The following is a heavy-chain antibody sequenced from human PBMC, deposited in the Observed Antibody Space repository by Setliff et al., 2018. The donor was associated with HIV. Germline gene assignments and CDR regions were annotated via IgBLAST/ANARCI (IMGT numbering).Heavy chain of an antibody. V-gene: IGHV4-4*08. J-gene: IGHJ6*03. D-gene: IGHD3-3*01. CDR2: IYTSGST. Sequence: SETLSLTCTVSGGSISSHYWSWIRRPPGKGLEWIGHIYTSGSTNYNPSLKSRVTMSVGTSKNQSSLKLSSVTAADTAVYYCARCYYNFWSGYPLDYMDVWGKGTTVTVSS. CDR1: GGSISSHY. CDR3: ARCYYNFWSGYPLDYMDV.